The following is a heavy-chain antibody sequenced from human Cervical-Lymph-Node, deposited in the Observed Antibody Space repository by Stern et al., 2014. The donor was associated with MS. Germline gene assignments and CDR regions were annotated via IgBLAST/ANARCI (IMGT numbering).Heavy chain of an antibody. CDR3: AKGLVGGPLVRDYFDH. D-gene: IGHD3-10*01. J-gene: IGHJ4*02. Sequence: VQLGESGGGLAQPGGSLRLSCAASGFPFSNCAMNWVRQAPRQGLEWVSAISASGHSAYYADSVKGRFTFSRDNSKSTLYLQMNSLRAEDTAVYDCAKGLVGGPLVRDYFDHGGQGTLVSVSS. V-gene: IGHV3-23*04. CDR1: GFPFSNCA. CDR2: ISASGHSA.